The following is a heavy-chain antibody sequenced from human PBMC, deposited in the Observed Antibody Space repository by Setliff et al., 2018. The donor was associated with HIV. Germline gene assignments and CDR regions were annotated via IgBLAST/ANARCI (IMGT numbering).Heavy chain of an antibody. D-gene: IGHD5-12*01. CDR3: AREALSRDGYSYFDY. CDR2: IKTDGSEK. CDR1: GFTFSNDW. Sequence: PGGSLRLSCAAFGFTFSNDWMSWVRQAPGKGPEWVANIKTDGSEKFYVDSVKGRFTISRDNTRSSLFLHMDSLTAEDTAVYYCAREALSRDGYSYFDYWGQGTLVTVSS. V-gene: IGHV3-7*01. J-gene: IGHJ4*02.